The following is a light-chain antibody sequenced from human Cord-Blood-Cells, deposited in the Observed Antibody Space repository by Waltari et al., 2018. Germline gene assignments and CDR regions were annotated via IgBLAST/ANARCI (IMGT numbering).Light chain of an antibody. J-gene: IGLJ1*01. CDR1: SGHSNYK. CDR3: GADHGSGSNFVYV. Sequence: QPVLTQPPSASASLGASVTLTCTLSSGHSNYKVDWYQQRPGKGPRVGMRVGTGGSVGSKGDGIPDRFSVLGSGLNRYLTIKNIQEEDESDYHCGADHGSGSNFVYVFGTGTKVTVL. CDR2: VGTGGSVG. V-gene: IGLV9-49*01.